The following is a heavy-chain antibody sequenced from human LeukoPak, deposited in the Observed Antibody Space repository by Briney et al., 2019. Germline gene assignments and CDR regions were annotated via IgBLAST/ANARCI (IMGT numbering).Heavy chain of an antibody. CDR2: IIPIFGTA. J-gene: IGHJ1*01. V-gene: IGHV1-69*13. Sequence: SVKVSCKASGGTFSSYAISWVRQAPGRGLEWMGGIIPIFGTANYAQKFQGRVTITADESTSTAYMELSSLRSEDTAVYYCAGETGYSSSWYPPQYFQHWGQGTLVTVSS. D-gene: IGHD6-13*01. CDR1: GGTFSSYA. CDR3: AGETGYSSSWYPPQYFQH.